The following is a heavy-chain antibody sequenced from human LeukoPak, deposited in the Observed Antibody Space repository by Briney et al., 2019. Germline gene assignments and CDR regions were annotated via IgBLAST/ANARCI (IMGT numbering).Heavy chain of an antibody. J-gene: IGHJ6*02. Sequence: AETLSLTCAVSADSFSSHYWTGIRQPPGKVLEWIGYISYIVSTNYNPSLKSRVTISVDTSKNQFSLHLTSVTAADTATFYCARGPVRDDGLTGISYYFGLDVWGHGSTVTVFS. CDR2: ISYIVST. CDR3: ARGPVRDDGLTGISYYFGLDV. CDR1: ADSFSSHY. V-gene: IGHV4-59*11. D-gene: IGHD2-21*02.